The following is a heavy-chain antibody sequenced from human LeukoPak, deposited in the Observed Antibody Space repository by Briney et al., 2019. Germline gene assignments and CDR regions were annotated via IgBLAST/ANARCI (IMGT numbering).Heavy chain of an antibody. CDR1: GGTFSSYA. J-gene: IGHJ4*02. D-gene: IGHD3-22*01. V-gene: IGHV1-69*05. CDR3: ARVSVYYDSSGYLDY. CDR2: IIPIFGTA. Sequence: SVTVSCKASGGTFSSYAISWVRQAPGQGLEWMGGIIPIFGTANYAQKFQGRVTITTDESTSTAYMELSSLRSEDTAVYYCARVSVYYDSSGYLDYWGQGTLVTVSS.